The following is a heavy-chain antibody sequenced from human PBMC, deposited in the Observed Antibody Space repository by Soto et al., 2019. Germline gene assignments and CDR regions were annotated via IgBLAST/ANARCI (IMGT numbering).Heavy chain of an antibody. Sequence: ASVKVSCKASGYTFTGYYMHWVRQAPGQGLEWMGWINPNSGGTNYAQKFQGWVTITRDTSTSTAYMELSRLRSEDTAVYYCARGHSSSWVPYNWFDPWGQGTLVTVSS. CDR3: ARGHSSSWVPYNWFDP. J-gene: IGHJ5*02. V-gene: IGHV1-2*04. CDR2: INPNSGGT. CDR1: GYTFTGYY. D-gene: IGHD6-13*01.